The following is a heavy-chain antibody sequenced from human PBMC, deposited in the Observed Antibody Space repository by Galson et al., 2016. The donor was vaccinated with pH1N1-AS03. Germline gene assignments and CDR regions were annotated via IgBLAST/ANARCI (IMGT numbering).Heavy chain of an antibody. CDR2: ISYGGNND. CDR1: GFAFSHYG. D-gene: IGHD5-12*01. CDR3: ARDEYSDYDTYDYGVDV. Sequence: SLRLSCAASGFAFSHYGMHWVRQAPGKGLEWVAVISYGGNNDYYGDSLKGRFTISRDNSRNTLYLQMNNLRAEDTAVYYCARDEYSDYDTYDYGVDVWGKGTTVTVSS. V-gene: IGHV3-33*01. J-gene: IGHJ6*04.